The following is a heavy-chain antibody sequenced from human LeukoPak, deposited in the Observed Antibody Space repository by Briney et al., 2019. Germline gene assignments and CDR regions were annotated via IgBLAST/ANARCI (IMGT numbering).Heavy chain of an antibody. V-gene: IGHV3-21*01. J-gene: IGHJ4*02. CDR2: ICSGSIYI. Sequence: GGSLRLSCAASGFIFSSYSMNWVRQAPGKGLEWVSSICSGSIYIYYADSVKGPFSISRDNSKNSLYLQMNSLRAEDTAVYYCAREHVTIFGVVKDPLGYWGQGTLVTVSS. D-gene: IGHD3-3*01. CDR3: AREHVTIFGVVKDPLGY. CDR1: GFIFSSYS.